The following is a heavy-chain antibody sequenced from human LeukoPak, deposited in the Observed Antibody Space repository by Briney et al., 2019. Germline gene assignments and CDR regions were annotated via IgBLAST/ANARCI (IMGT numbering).Heavy chain of an antibody. D-gene: IGHD3-22*01. Sequence: ASVKVSCKASGGTFSSYAISWVRQAPGQGLEWMGRIIPILGIANYAQKFQGRVTITADKSTSTAYMELSSLRSEDTAVYYCAREYYYDSSGHQLSRNDYWGQGTLVTVSS. V-gene: IGHV1-69*04. CDR3: AREYYYDSSGHQLSRNDY. CDR2: IIPILGIA. CDR1: GGTFSSYA. J-gene: IGHJ4*02.